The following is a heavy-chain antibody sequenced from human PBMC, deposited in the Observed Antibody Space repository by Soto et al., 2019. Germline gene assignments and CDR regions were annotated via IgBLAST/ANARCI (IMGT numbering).Heavy chain of an antibody. CDR2: IIPIFGTA. CDR1: GGTFSSYA. V-gene: IGHV1-69*13. D-gene: IGHD6-13*01. CDR3: ARNMYSSSSYEYYYYYYGMDV. J-gene: IGHJ6*02. Sequence: GASVKVSCKASGGTFSSYAISWVRQAPGQGLEWMGGIIPIFGTANYAQKFQGRVTITADESTSTAYMELSSLRSEDTAVYYCARNMYSSSSYEYYYYYYGMDVWGQGTTVTVSS.